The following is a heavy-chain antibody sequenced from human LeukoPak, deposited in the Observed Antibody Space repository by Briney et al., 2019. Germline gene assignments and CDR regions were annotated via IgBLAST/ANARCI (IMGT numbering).Heavy chain of an antibody. D-gene: IGHD3-22*01. CDR1: GGSISSSSYY. J-gene: IGHJ4*02. Sequence: SETLSLTCTVSGGSISSSSYYWGWIRQPPGKGLEWIGSIYYSGSTYYNPSLKSRITISVDTSKNQFSLKLSSVTAADTAVYYCARHRVVADYYDSSGYYLDYWGQGTLVTVSS. V-gene: IGHV4-39*01. CDR2: IYYSGST. CDR3: ARHRVVADYYDSSGYYLDY.